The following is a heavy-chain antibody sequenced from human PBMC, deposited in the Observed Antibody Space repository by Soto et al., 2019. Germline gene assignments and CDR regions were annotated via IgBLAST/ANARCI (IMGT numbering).Heavy chain of an antibody. D-gene: IGHD3-10*01. CDR3: ARHSSSTTGPTYFGSSGYYYGMDV. CDR2: IYPGDSDT. J-gene: IGHJ6*02. CDR1: GYSVTIYW. V-gene: IGHV5-51*01. Sequence: PGESLRISLKGSGYSVTIYWIGWVRQMPGKVLEWMGIIYPGDSDTRYSPSFKGQVTISADKSISTAYLQWSSLNASDTAMYYCARHSSSTTGPTYFGSSGYYYGMDVWGQGTTVTVSS.